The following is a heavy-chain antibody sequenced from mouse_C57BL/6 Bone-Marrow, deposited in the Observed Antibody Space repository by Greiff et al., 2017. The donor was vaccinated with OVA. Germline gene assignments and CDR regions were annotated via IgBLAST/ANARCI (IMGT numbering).Heavy chain of an antibody. CDR3: TRWGNSYYFDY. D-gene: IGHD2-1*01. CDR2: INPGNSDT. J-gene: IGHJ2*01. V-gene: IGHV1-5*01. CDR1: GYTFTSNG. Sequence: EVQLQQSGTVLARPGVPGKRSGKTPGYTFTSNGWHGGKRRLGKGLEGIGAINPGNSDTSYNQKFKGKAKLTAVTAASTAYMELSSLTNEDSAVYYCTRWGNSYYFDYWGQGTTLTVSS.